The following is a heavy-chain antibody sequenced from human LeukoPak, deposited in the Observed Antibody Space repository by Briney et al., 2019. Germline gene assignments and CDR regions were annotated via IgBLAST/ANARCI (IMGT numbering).Heavy chain of an antibody. D-gene: IGHD6-13*01. J-gene: IGHJ4*02. CDR3: ARHAGIAGHFDY. V-gene: IGHV4-34*01. Sequence: SETLSLTCAVYGGSFSGYYWSWIRQPPGKGLEWIGEINHSGSTNYNPSLKSRVTISVDTSKNQFSLKLSSVTAADTAAYYCARHAGIAGHFDYWGQGTLVTVSS. CDR2: INHSGST. CDR1: GGSFSGYY.